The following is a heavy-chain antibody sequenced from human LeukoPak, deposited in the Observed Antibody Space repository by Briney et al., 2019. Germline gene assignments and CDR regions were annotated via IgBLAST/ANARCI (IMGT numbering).Heavy chain of an antibody. CDR1: GYTFTSYD. J-gene: IGHJ6*03. CDR3: AREQLGSNYYMDV. Sequence: GASVKVSCKASGYTFTSYDINWVRQATGQGLEWMGGIIPIFGTANYAQKFQGRVTITADESTSTAYMELSSLRSEDTAVYYCAREQLGSNYYMDVWGKGTTVTVSS. D-gene: IGHD7-27*01. V-gene: IGHV1-69*13. CDR2: IIPIFGTA.